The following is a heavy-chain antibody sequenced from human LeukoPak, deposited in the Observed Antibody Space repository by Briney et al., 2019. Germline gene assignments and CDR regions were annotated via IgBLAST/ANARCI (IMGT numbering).Heavy chain of an antibody. CDR3: AKDWWGVYEHCCEPFDY. Sequence: GGSLRLSCAASGFTFSSYAMAWVRQAPGKGLEWVSAISGSGISTYYAESVRGRFTVSRDNPKNTLYLHMTSLRAEDTAVYYCAKDWWGVYEHCCEPFDYWGQGTLVTVSS. CDR1: GFTFSSYA. D-gene: IGHD2-15*01. CDR2: ISGSGIST. V-gene: IGHV3-23*01. J-gene: IGHJ4*02.